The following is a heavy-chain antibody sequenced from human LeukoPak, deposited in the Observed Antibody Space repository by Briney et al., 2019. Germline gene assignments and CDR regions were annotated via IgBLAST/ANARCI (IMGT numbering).Heavy chain of an antibody. CDR1: GGSISSYY. Sequence: SETLSLTCTVSGGSISSYYWSWIRQPPGKGLEWIGYIYYSGSTNYNPSLKSRVTISVDTSKNQFSLKLSSVAAADTAVYYCARRRRVAATGGYYYYYYMDVWGKGTTVTISS. J-gene: IGHJ6*03. CDR3: ARRRRVAATGGYYYYYYMDV. V-gene: IGHV4-59*12. CDR2: IYYSGST. D-gene: IGHD2-15*01.